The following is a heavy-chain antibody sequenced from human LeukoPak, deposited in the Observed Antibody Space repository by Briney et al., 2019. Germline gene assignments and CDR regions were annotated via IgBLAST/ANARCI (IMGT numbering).Heavy chain of an antibody. CDR3: AKDMSRFRNDECFDY. Sequence: GGSLRLSCAASGFTFSSYSMNWVRQAPGKGLEGVSSISSSSSYIYYADSVKGRFTISRDNAKNSLYLQMNSLRAEDTALYYCAKDMSRFRNDECFDYWGQGTLVTVSS. D-gene: IGHD3-10*02. J-gene: IGHJ4*02. CDR2: ISSSSSYI. V-gene: IGHV3-21*04. CDR1: GFTFSSYS.